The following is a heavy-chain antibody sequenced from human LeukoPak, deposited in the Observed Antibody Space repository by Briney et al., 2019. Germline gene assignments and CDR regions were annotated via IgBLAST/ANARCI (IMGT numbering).Heavy chain of an antibody. D-gene: IGHD6-6*01. CDR1: GGTFSSYA. CDR3: ARVRSIAYQAYYYYYMDV. V-gene: IGHV1-69*13. CDR2: IIPIFGTA. Sequence: ASVKVSCKASGGTFSSYAISWVRQAPGQGLEWMGGIIPIFGTANYAQKFQGRVTITADESTSTAYMELSSLRSEDTAVYYCARVRSIAYQAYYYYYMDVWGKGTTVTVSS. J-gene: IGHJ6*03.